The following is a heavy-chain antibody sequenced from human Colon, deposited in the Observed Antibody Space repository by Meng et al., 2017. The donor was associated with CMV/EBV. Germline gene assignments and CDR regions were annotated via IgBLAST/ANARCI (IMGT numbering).Heavy chain of an antibody. CDR3: ARGFYLPGRFDAGGFDF. V-gene: IGHV2-70D*14. J-gene: IGHJ4*02. CDR2: ITGDDNR. Sequence: SGPTLVKPTQTLTLTCTFSGFSLTTDALRVHWIRQTPGGALEWLARITGDDNRLFNTSMKTRLSISKDVAKRQVVLSMTNMGPLDTATYFCARGFYLPGRFDAGGFDFWGQGSLVTVSS. D-gene: IGHD1-1*01. CDR1: GFSLTTDALR.